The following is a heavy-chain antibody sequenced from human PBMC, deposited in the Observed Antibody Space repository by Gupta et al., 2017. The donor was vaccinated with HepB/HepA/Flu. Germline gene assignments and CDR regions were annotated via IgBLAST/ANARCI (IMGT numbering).Heavy chain of an antibody. CDR3: ARVYSSSGPTKSGYSYMDV. CDR2: INHSGST. D-gene: IGHD6-6*01. CDR1: GGSFSGYY. J-gene: IGHJ6*03. V-gene: IGHV4-34*01. Sequence: QVQLQQWGAGLLKPSETLSLTCAVYGGSFSGYYWSWIRQPPGKGLEWIGEINHSGSTNYNPSLKSRVTISVDTSKNQFSLKLNSVTAADTAVYYCARVYSSSGPTKSGYSYMDVWGEGTTVTVSS.